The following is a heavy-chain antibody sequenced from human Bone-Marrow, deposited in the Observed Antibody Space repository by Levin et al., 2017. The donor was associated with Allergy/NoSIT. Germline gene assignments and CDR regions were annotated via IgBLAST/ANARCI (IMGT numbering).Heavy chain of an antibody. V-gene: IGHV1-2*02. CDR2: VNPDSGGT. CDR3: AKSLVAPLFDY. J-gene: IGHJ4*02. CDR1: GYTFTDYY. D-gene: IGHD2-15*01. Sequence: ASVKVSCKASGYTFTDYYIHWVRQAPGQGLEWLGWVNPDSGGTRYAQRFQGRVTITRDTSITTAYMELSSLRSDDTAVYFCAKSLVAPLFDYWGQGTLLIGSS.